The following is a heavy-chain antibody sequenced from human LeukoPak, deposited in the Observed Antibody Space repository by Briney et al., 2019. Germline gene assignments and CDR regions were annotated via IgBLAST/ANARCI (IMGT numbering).Heavy chain of an antibody. CDR1: GGSISSSSYY. CDR2: IYYSGTT. Sequence: PSETLSLTCTVSGGSISSSSYYWGWIRQPPGKWLEWIGTIYYSGTTYYNPSPTGRVTISVDASKNQFSLKLSSVTAADTAVYYCARGYSYGGSYFDYWGQGTLVTVSS. D-gene: IGHD5-18*01. V-gene: IGHV4-39*01. CDR3: ARGYSYGGSYFDY. J-gene: IGHJ4*02.